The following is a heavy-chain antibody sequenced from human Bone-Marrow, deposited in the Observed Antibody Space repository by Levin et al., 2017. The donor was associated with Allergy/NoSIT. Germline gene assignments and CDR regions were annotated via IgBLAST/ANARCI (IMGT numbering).Heavy chain of an antibody. CDR1: GFTFSDYA. CDR3: AKFGSDGGQYKGVDY. D-gene: IGHD5-24*01. J-gene: IGHJ4*02. CDR2: VSGGGDSK. V-gene: IGHV3-23*01. Sequence: GGSLRLSCAASGFTFSDYAMNWFRQAPGKGLEWVSTVSGGGDSKYYSDSAKGRFTISRDNSKRTLSMEMNGLRGEDTAVYYCAKFGSDGGQYKGVDYWGQGTLVTVSS.